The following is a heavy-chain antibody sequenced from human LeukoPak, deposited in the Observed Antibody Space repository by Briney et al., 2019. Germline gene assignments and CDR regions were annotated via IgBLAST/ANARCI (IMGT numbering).Heavy chain of an antibody. J-gene: IGHJ4*02. CDR3: AGTLAYCGGDCSDFDY. CDR2: IIPIFGTP. D-gene: IGHD2-21*02. V-gene: IGHV1-69*05. CDR1: GGTFSSYA. Sequence: SVKVSCKASGGTFSSYAISWVRQAPGQGLEWMGRIIPIFGTPNSAQKFHGRVTITTDESTSTAYMELSSLRSEDTAVYYCAGTLAYCGGDCSDFDYWGQGTLVTVSS.